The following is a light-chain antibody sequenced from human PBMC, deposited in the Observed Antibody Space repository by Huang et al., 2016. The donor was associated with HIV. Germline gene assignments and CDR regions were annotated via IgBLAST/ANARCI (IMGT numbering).Light chain of an antibody. J-gene: IGKJ5*01. CDR2: AAS. V-gene: IGKV1-16*02. Sequence: DIQMTQSPSSLSESIGDRVTITCRASQGIRNLLAWIQQKPGKAPRSLIYAASSLRSGGPSNFSGSGSGTEFTLTINSLQPEDFATYYCQQYKSYPFTFGLGTRLEIK. CDR3: QQYKSYPFT. CDR1: QGIRNL.